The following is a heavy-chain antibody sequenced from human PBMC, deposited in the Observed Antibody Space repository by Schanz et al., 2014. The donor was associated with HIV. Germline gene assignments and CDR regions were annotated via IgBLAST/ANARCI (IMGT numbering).Heavy chain of an antibody. CDR3: ARLPRHDSSGNYGFDY. CDR2: IYYSGST. CDR1: GGSISSSSFS. V-gene: IGHV4-39*01. D-gene: IGHD3-22*01. J-gene: IGHJ4*02. Sequence: QLQLQESGPGLVKPSETLSLTCIVSGGSISSSSFSWGWIRQSPGKGLEWIGTIYYSGSTYYNPSLRSRAPFPVNTSKTLSPRRARFVTAADTAVYHCARLPRHDSSGNYGFDYWGQGTLVTVSS.